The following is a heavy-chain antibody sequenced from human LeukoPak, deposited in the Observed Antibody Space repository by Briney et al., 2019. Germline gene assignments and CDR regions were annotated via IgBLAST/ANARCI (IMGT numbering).Heavy chain of an antibody. D-gene: IGHD1-26*01. CDR3: ARAIDYYYYYYMDV. CDR1: GGSISSSSYY. CDR2: IYYSGST. Sequence: SETLSLTCTVSGGSISSSSYYWGWIRQPPGKGLEWIGSIYYSGSTYYNPSLKSRVTISVDTSKNQFSLKLSSVTAADTAVYYCARAIDYYYYYYMDVWGKGTTVTVSS. V-gene: IGHV4-39*07. J-gene: IGHJ6*03.